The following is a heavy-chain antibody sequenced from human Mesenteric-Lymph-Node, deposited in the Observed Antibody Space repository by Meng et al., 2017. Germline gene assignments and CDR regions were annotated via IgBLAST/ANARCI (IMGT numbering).Heavy chain of an antibody. V-gene: IGHV3-30*01. CDR3: ARARMPTTSYSYYAMDV. D-gene: IGHD5-12*01. CDR1: GFTFSRYT. CDR2: ISYDGSNK. Sequence: GGSLRLSCAASGFTFSRYTMHWVRQAPGKGLEWVALISYDGSNKYFADSVKGRFSISRDNSKNTLYLQMPSLTAEDTAVYYCARARMPTTSYSYYAMDVWGQGTTVTVSS. J-gene: IGHJ6*02.